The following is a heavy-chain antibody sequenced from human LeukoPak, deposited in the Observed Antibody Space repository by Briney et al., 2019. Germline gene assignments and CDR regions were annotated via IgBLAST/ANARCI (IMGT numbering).Heavy chain of an antibody. Sequence: ASVKVSCKASGGTFTSYDINWVRQATGQGLEWMGWMNPNSGNTGYAQKFQGRVTITRNTSISTAYMELSSLRSEDTAVYYCAREGGGNPEYNWFDPWGQGTLVIVSS. D-gene: IGHD4-23*01. CDR1: GGTFTSYD. V-gene: IGHV1-8*03. CDR2: MNPNSGNT. CDR3: AREGGGNPEYNWFDP. J-gene: IGHJ5*02.